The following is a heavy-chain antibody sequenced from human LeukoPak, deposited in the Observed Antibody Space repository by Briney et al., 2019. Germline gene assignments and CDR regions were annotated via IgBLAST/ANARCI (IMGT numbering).Heavy chain of an antibody. V-gene: IGHV3-33*01. J-gene: IGHJ4*02. Sequence: PGRSLRLSCAASGFTFSSYGMHWVRQAPGKGLEWVAVIWYDGSNKYYVDSVKGRFTISRDNSKNTLYLQMNSLRAEDTAVSYCTTGASYGPNDLDYWGQGTLVTVSS. CDR1: GFTFSSYG. D-gene: IGHD4/OR15-4a*01. CDR2: IWYDGSNK. CDR3: TTGASYGPNDLDY.